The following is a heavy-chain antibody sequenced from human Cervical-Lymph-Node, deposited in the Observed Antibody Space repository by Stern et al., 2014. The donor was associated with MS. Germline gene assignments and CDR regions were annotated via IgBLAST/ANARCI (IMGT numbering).Heavy chain of an antibody. V-gene: IGHV3-66*01. CDR3: ARGPWSYTADD. CDR1: GFEVSDKY. Sequence: VQLVQSGGGLVQPGGSLRLSCVASGFEVSDKYINWVRQAPGKGLEWVSVFYAGGLTFYADSVKGRFTISRDNSKNTVYLQMNSLRAEDTAVYYCARGPWSYTADDWGQGTLVTVSS. J-gene: IGHJ4*02. CDR2: FYAGGLT. D-gene: IGHD3-10*01.